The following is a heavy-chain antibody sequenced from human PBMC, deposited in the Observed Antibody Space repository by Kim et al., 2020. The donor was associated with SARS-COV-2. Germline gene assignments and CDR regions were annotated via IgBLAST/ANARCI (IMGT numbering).Heavy chain of an antibody. CDR1: GFTFSSYW. CDR3: AREGLRVYAIL. J-gene: IGHJ4*02. V-gene: IGHV3-74*01. Sequence: GGSLRLSCAASGFTFSSYWMHWVRQAPGKGLVWVSRINSDGSSTSYADSVKGRFTISRDNAKNTLYLQMNSLRAEDTAVYYCAREGLRVYAILWGQGTLVTVSS. CDR2: INSDGSST. D-gene: IGHD2-8*01.